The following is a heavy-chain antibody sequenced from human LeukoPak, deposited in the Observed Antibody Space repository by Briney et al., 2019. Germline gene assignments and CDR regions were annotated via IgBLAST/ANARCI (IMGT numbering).Heavy chain of an antibody. V-gene: IGHV4-59*01. CDR2: IYYSGST. CDR3: ARVYDFWSGYYYFDY. CDR1: GGSISSYY. Sequence: WETLSLTCTVSGGSISSYYWSWIRQPPGKGLEWIGYIYYSGSTNYNPSLKSRVTISVDTSKNQFSLKLSSVTAADTAVYYCARVYDFWSGYYYFDYWGQGTLVTVSS. J-gene: IGHJ4*02. D-gene: IGHD3-3*01.